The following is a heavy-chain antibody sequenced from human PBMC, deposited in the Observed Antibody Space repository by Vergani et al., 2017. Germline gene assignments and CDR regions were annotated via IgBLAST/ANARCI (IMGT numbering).Heavy chain of an antibody. Sequence: QVQLVQSGAEVKKPGSSVKVSCKASGCTFSSYSISWVRQAPGQGLEWMGGIIPIFGIANYAQKFQVRVPLTADKSTSTAYMELSSLSSEDTAVYYCARGDLGYCSGGSGYSVGYYYYGMDVWGQGTTVTVSS. CDR1: GCTFSSYS. J-gene: IGHJ6*02. CDR2: IIPIFGIA. D-gene: IGHD2-15*01. CDR3: ARGDLGYCSGGSGYSVGYYYYGMDV. V-gene: IGHV1-69*17.